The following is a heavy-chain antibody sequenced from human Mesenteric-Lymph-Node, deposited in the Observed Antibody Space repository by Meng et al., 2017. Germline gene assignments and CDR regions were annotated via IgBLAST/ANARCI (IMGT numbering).Heavy chain of an antibody. Sequence: VHLLHLGPGVKKPGASVRVSCKASGYTFGSYGICWVRQAPGQGLEWMGWFVNYVDTYPAPKFQGRVTMTTDTHTSTAFMELRSLRSDDTAVYYCARGTPGRSYSDYWGQGTLVTVSS. V-gene: IGHV1-18*01. J-gene: IGHJ4*02. CDR2: FVNYVDT. CDR3: ARGTPGRSYSDY. D-gene: IGHD3-10*01. CDR1: GYTFGSYG.